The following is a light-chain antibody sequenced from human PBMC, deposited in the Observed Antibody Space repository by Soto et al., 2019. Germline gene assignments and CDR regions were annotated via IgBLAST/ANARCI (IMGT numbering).Light chain of an antibody. CDR1: QSISSY. J-gene: IGKJ1*01. V-gene: IGKV1-39*01. CDR2: GAS. Sequence: DIQMTQYPASLSASVGDRITITCRASQSISSYLNWYQHKPGKAPKLLIYGASTLQSGVPSRFSSSGSGTDFTLTISSLQPEDYATYFCQQKYRVPRTFGQGTKVDIK. CDR3: QQKYRVPRT.